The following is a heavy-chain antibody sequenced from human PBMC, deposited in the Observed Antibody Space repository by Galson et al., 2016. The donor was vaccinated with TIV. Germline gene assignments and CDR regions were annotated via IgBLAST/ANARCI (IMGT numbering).Heavy chain of an antibody. D-gene: IGHD5-18*01. V-gene: IGHV1-69*13. CDR1: GGTFSSDA. CDR2: IIPMFKIA. CDR3: ARARGYNFENAFHI. Sequence: SVKVSCKASGGTFSSDAISWMRQAPGQGLEWMGGIIPMFKIADYAQKFQGRVTISADEFPSAAYMELSSLRFEDTAVYYCARARGYNFENAFHIWGQGTMVTVSS. J-gene: IGHJ3*02.